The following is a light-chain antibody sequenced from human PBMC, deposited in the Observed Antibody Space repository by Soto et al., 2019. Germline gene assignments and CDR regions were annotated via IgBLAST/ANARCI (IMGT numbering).Light chain of an antibody. CDR1: NIGSKS. CDR2: YDS. Sequence: SYELTQPPSVSVAPGKTARITCGGNNIGSKSVHWYQQKPGQAPVVVIYYDSDRPSGIPERFSGSNSGNTATLTISRVEAGDEADYYCQVWDSSSANSVFGGGTKLTVL. J-gene: IGLJ2*01. V-gene: IGLV3-21*04. CDR3: QVWDSSSANSV.